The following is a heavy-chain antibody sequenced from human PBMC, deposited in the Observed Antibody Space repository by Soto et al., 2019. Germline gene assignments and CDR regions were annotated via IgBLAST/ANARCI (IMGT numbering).Heavy chain of an antibody. V-gene: IGHV3-21*01. Sequence: GGSLRLSCAASGFSFRNYAMNWVRQAPGKGLEWVSSISSSSSYIYYADSVKGRFTISRDNAKNSLYLQMNSLRAEDTAVYYCARERGSYSPDALDIWGQGTMVTVSS. CDR3: ARERGSYSPDALDI. J-gene: IGHJ3*02. CDR1: GFSFRNYA. CDR2: ISSSSSYI. D-gene: IGHD1-26*01.